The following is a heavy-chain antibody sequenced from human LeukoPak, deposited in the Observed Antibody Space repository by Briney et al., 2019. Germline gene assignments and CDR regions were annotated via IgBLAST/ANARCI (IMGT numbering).Heavy chain of an antibody. J-gene: IGHJ4*02. CDR1: GYSFSSFW. CDR3: ARGLYSGYYMSGY. V-gene: IGHV5-10-1*01. CDR2: IDPFGSNT. Sequence: GASLQISSKGSGYSFSSFWNNWVRRLPGKGRVWMGRIDPFGSNTNYSPSFEGHVSISADKSMSTSYLQWTSLKASDTAIYYCARGLYSGYYMSGYWGQGTRVTVSS. D-gene: IGHD5-12*01.